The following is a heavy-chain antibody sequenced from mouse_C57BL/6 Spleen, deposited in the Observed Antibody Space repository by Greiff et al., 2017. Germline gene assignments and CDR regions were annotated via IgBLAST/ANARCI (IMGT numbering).Heavy chain of an antibody. Sequence: VKLEESGPGLVAPSPSLSITCTASGFSFTSYGVSWVRQPPGKGLEWLGVIWGDGSTNYYSALISRLSIIKDNSKSQVFLKLNRLQTDDTATYYCAKPEYYGGPFAYWGQGTLVTVSA. CDR1: GFSFTSYG. J-gene: IGHJ3*01. V-gene: IGHV2-3*01. CDR2: IWGDGST. CDR3: AKPEYYGGPFAY. D-gene: IGHD1-1*02.